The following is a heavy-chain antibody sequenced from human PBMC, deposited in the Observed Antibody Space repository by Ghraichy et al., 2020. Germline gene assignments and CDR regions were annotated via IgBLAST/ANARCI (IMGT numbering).Heavy chain of an antibody. CDR3: AKEPVRGPYSEWYNYHGMEV. J-gene: IGHJ6*02. D-gene: IGHD3-10*01. Sequence: GGSLRLSCAASGFTFSSFAMSWVRQAPGKGLEWVSVISDSGSNTYYTDSVKGRFTISRDNSKNTLSLQMNSLRAEDTAVYYCAKEPVRGPYSEWYNYHGMEVWGQGTTVTVSS. CDR1: GFTFSSFA. V-gene: IGHV3-23*01. CDR2: ISDSGSNT.